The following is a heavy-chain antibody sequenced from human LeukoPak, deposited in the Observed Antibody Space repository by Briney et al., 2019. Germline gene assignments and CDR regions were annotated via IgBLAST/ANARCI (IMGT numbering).Heavy chain of an antibody. Sequence: GGSLRLSCAASGFTFDDYAMHWVRQAPGEGLEWVSGISWNSGSIGYADSVKGRFTISRDNAKNSLYLQMDSLRAEDTALYYCAKGGSGYLFDYWGQGTLVTVSS. CDR1: GFTFDDYA. CDR3: AKGGSGYLFDY. J-gene: IGHJ4*02. D-gene: IGHD3-10*01. CDR2: ISWNSGSI. V-gene: IGHV3-9*01.